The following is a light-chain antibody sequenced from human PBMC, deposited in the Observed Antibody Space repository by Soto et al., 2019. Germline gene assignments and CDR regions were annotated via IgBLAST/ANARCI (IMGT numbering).Light chain of an antibody. CDR1: KLGDKY. J-gene: IGLJ2*01. Sequence: SSELTQPPSVSVSPGQTASITCSGDKLGDKYTYWYQQKPGQSPVLVIYQSNRRPSGIPERFSGSISGNTATLTISGTQAVDEAEYYWQAWDRLVVFGGGTKLTVL. CDR2: QSN. V-gene: IGLV3-1*01. CDR3: QAWDRLVV.